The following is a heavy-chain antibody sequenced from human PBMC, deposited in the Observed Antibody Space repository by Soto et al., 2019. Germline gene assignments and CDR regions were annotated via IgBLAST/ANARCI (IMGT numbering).Heavy chain of an antibody. CDR3: ARGESSDSSGWEGYFDY. CDR1: GFTFSSYA. V-gene: IGHV3-30-3*01. J-gene: IGHJ4*02. Sequence: GGSLRLSCAASGFTFSSYAMHWVRQAPGKGLEWVAVISYDGSNKYYADSVKGRFTISRDNSKNTLYLQMNSLRAEDTAVYYCARGESSDSSGWEGYFDYWGQGTLVTVSS. D-gene: IGHD6-19*01. CDR2: ISYDGSNK.